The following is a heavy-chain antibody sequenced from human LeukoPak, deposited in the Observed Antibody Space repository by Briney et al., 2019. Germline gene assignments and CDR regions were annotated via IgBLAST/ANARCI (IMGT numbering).Heavy chain of an antibody. V-gene: IGHV1-18*01. Sequence: ASVKVSCKAFGYTFTSYGISWVRQAPGQGLEWMGWISAYNGNTNYAQKLQGRVTMTTDTSTSTAYMELRSLRSDDTAVYYCARTYTARYYFDYWGQGTLVTVSS. CDR3: ARTYTARYYFDY. J-gene: IGHJ4*02. D-gene: IGHD4-11*01. CDR1: GYTFTSYG. CDR2: ISAYNGNT.